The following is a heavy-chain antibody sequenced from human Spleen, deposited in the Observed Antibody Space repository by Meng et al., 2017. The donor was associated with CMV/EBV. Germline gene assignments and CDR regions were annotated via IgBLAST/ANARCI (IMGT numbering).Heavy chain of an antibody. J-gene: IGHJ6*02. CDR2: ISPHGTP. CDR1: GDSISSNHW. Sequence: SETLSLTCTVSGDSISSNHWWTWVRQPPGKGLEWIGAISPHGTPDYNPSFKSRVTISVDKSKNQLSLRLNSLTVADTAVYYCARDREGRPYGMDVWGQGITVTVSS. V-gene: IGHV4-4*02. CDR3: ARDREGRPYGMDV.